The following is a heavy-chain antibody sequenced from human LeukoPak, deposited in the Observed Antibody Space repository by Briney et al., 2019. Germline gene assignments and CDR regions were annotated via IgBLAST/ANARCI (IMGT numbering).Heavy chain of an antibody. CDR1: GFTFRNYA. Sequence: GGSLRLSCAASGFTFRNYAMSWVRQAPGKGLEWVSYISSSSSTIYYADSVKGRFTISRDNAKNSLYLQMNSLRAEDTAVYYCARAVWFGEPHDAFDIWGQGAMVTVSS. CDR2: ISSSSSTI. J-gene: IGHJ3*02. V-gene: IGHV3-48*01. D-gene: IGHD3-10*01. CDR3: ARAVWFGEPHDAFDI.